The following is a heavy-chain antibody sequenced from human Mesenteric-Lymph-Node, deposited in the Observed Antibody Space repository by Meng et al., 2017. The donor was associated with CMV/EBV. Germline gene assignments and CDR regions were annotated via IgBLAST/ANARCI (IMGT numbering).Heavy chain of an antibody. CDR2: IYPGDFAT. Sequence: FNFHWIGRVRQLPGKGLEWMGLIYPGDFATRYSPSFQGQVTISADKSISTAYLQWRSLKASDTAMYFCARGNLGFCRGGTCYSPFDSWGQGTLFTVSS. CDR3: ARGNLGFCRGGTCYSPFDS. D-gene: IGHD2-15*01. CDR1: FNFHW. J-gene: IGHJ4*02. V-gene: IGHV5-51*01.